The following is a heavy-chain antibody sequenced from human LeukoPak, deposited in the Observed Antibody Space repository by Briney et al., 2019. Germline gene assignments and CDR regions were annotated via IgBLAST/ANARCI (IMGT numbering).Heavy chain of an antibody. D-gene: IGHD6-19*01. Sequence: PSETLSLTCTVSGGSISSYYWSWIRQPPGKGLEWIGYIYYSGSTNYNPSLKSRVTISVDTSKNQFSLKLSSVTAADTAVYYCAKASTRAVAGTGPGWFDPWGQGTLVTVSS. V-gene: IGHV4-59*01. CDR3: AKASTRAVAGTGPGWFDP. CDR2: IYYSGST. J-gene: IGHJ5*02. CDR1: GGSISSYY.